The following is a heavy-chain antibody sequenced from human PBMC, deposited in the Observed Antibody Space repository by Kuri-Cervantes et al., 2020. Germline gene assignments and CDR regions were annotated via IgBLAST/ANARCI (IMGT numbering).Heavy chain of an antibody. J-gene: IGHJ6*03. CDR1: GYTFTYRY. CDR3: AASGSYYYYYYMDV. V-gene: IGHV1-58*01. D-gene: IGHD1-26*01. Sequence: SVKVSCKASGYTFTYRYLHWVRQAPGQALEWIGWIVVGSGNTNYAQKFQERVTITRDMSTSTAYMELSSLRSEDTAVYYCAASGSYYYYYYMDVWGKGTTVTVSS. CDR2: IVVGSGNT.